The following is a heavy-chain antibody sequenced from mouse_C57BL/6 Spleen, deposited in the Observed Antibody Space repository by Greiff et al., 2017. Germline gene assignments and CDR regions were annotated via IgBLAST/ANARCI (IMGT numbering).Heavy chain of an antibody. CDR2: INPNNGGT. V-gene: IGHV1-22*01. J-gene: IGHJ2*01. D-gene: IGHD2-3*01. Sequence: EVKLMESGPELVKPGASVKMSCKASGYTFTDYNMHWVKQSHGQSLEWIGYINPNNGGTSYNQKFKGKATLTVNKSSSTAYMELRSLTSEDSAVYYCASSGYSSFDYWGQGTTLTVSS. CDR3: ASSGYSSFDY. CDR1: GYTFTDYN.